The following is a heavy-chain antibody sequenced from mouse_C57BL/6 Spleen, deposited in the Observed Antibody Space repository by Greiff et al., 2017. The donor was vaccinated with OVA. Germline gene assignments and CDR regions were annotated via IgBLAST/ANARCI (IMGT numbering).Heavy chain of an antibody. CDR3: ARDYDYGSGYFDY. Sequence: EVKLMESGPGLVKPSQSLSLTCSVTGYSITSGYYCNWMRQFPGSKLEWMGYISYDGSTNYNPSLKNRISITRDTSKNQCFLKLNSVTTEDTATYYCARDYDYGSGYFDYWGQGTTLTVSS. D-gene: IGHD2-4*01. CDR2: ISYDGST. V-gene: IGHV3-6*01. J-gene: IGHJ2*01. CDR1: GYSITSGYY.